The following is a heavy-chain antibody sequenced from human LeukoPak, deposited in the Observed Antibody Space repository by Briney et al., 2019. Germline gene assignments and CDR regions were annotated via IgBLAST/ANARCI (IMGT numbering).Heavy chain of an antibody. CDR1: GGTFNSYA. CDR3: ARDAVCSSTSCLKRGWFDP. V-gene: IGHV3-30-3*01. Sequence: GGSLRLSCAASGGTFNSYAMHWVRQAPGKGLEWVAVISYDGSSKYYADSVKGRFTISRDNSKNTLYLQMNSLRAEDTAVYYCARDAVCSSTSCLKRGWFDPWGQGTLVTVSS. D-gene: IGHD2-2*01. CDR2: ISYDGSSK. J-gene: IGHJ5*02.